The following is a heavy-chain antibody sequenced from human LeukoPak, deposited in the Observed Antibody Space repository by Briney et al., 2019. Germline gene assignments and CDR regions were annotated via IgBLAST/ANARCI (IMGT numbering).Heavy chain of an antibody. Sequence: ASVKVSCKVSGYTLTELSMHWVRQAPGKGLEWMGGFDPEDGETIYAQKFQGRVTMTRDTSTSTVYMELSSLRSEDTAVYYCARAHSSRALEPIDYWGQGTLVTVSS. CDR3: ARAHSSRALEPIDY. D-gene: IGHD3-22*01. V-gene: IGHV1-24*01. J-gene: IGHJ4*02. CDR2: FDPEDGET. CDR1: GYTLTELS.